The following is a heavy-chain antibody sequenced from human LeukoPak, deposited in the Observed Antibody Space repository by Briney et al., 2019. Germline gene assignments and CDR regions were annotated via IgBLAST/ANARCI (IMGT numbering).Heavy chain of an antibody. CDR2: IYHSGST. Sequence: SETLSLTCAVSGGYISSSNWWSWIRQPPGKGLEWVGEIYHSGSTYYNPSLKSRVTISVDRSKNQFSLKLSSVTAADTAVYYCARRPNIAARDNWFDPWGQGTLVTVSS. CDR1: GGYISSSNW. CDR3: ARRPNIAARDNWFDP. V-gene: IGHV4-4*02. D-gene: IGHD6-6*01. J-gene: IGHJ5*02.